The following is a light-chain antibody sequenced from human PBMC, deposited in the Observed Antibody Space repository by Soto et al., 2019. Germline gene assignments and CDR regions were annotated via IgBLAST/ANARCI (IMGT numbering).Light chain of an antibody. J-gene: IGLJ3*02. V-gene: IGLV1-40*01. CDR2: GNS. CDR3: QSYDSSLSGWV. CDR1: SSKIGAGYD. Sequence: QPVLTQPPSVSGAPGQRVTISCTGSSSKIGAGYDVHWYQQLPGTAPKLLIYGNSNRPSGVPDRVSGSKSGTSASLAITGLQAEDEADYSCQSYDSSLSGWVFGGGTKVTVL.